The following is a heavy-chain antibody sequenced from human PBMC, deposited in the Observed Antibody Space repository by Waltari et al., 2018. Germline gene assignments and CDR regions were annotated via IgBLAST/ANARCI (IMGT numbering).Heavy chain of an antibody. CDR3: QRGDY. CDR1: GFTFSYFW. CDR2: INQDGSGE. J-gene: IGHJ4*02. V-gene: IGHV3-7*04. Sequence: EVQLVESGGGLVQPGGSLRLSCAASGFTFSYFWLSWARQAFGKGLEWVANINQDGSGEYYVDSVKGRFTISRDNARNSLYLQRNSLRAEDTAVYYCQRGDYWGQGTLVTVSS.